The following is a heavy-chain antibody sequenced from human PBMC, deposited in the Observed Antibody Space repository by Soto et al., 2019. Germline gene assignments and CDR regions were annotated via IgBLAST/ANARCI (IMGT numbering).Heavy chain of an antibody. CDR2: IIPIFGTA. CDR3: ARESSGYATRDAFDI. CDR1: GGTFSSYA. Sequence: QVQLVQSGAEVKKPGSSVNVSCKASGGTFSSYAISWVRQAPGQGLEWMGGIIPIFGTANYAQKFQGRVRITADESTSTAYMELSSLRSEDTAVYYCARESSGYATRDAFDIWGQGTMVTVSS. D-gene: IGHD5-12*01. V-gene: IGHV1-69*01. J-gene: IGHJ3*02.